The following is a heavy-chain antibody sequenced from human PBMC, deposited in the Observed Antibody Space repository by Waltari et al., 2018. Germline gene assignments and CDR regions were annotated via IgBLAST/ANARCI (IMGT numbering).Heavy chain of an antibody. CDR3: ARDYCDRTNCHGMDV. V-gene: IGHV3-30*04. CDR2: ISYNERNI. J-gene: IGHJ6*02. CDR1: EVTFISFA. Sequence: QVQLVESGGGVVQPGRSMRPSCAASEVTFISFAMHWVRQAPGKGLEWVAVISYNERNIYYVDSVKGRFTISRDNSQKMLYLQMNSLRAEDTAVYYCARDYCDRTNCHGMDVWGRGTTVTVSS. D-gene: IGHD3-22*01.